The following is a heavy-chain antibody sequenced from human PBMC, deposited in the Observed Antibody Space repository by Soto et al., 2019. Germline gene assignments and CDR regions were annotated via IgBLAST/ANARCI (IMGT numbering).Heavy chain of an antibody. V-gene: IGHV1-18*04. Sequence: ASVKVSCKTSGYTFTTYGVSWVRQAPGHGLEWMGWISAYNGNTNYAQKLQGRVTMTTDTSTSTAYMELRGLRSDETAVYYRARDRYYYGSGSYYISWFDPWGQGTLVTVSS. CDR1: GYTFTTYG. D-gene: IGHD3-10*01. J-gene: IGHJ5*02. CDR3: ARDRYYYGSGSYYISWFDP. CDR2: ISAYNGNT.